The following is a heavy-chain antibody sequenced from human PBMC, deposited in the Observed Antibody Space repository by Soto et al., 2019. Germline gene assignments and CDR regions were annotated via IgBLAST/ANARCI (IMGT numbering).Heavy chain of an antibody. CDR1: GGSMNNYL. CDR2: IHVTGNT. J-gene: IGHJ4*02. Sequence: SETLSLTCPVSGGSMNNYLLSWLRQTPGDGLEWIGYIHVTGNTYHNPSLKSPVTISIDASKTQFFLTLTSVTAADTAVYYCARGPFFARYQPFDAWGRGILVTVSS. V-gene: IGHV4-59*01. CDR3: ARGPFFARYQPFDA. D-gene: IGHD1-20*01.